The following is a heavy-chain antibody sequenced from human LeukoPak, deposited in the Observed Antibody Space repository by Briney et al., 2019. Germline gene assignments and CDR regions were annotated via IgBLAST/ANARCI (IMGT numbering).Heavy chain of an antibody. CDR2: MNPNSGNT. V-gene: IGHV1-8*01. D-gene: IGHD2-21*02. CDR3: VRGDNVVSTAMLLLRY. J-gene: IGHJ1*01. CDR1: GYTFISHD. Sequence: ASVKVSCKASGYTFISHDINWVRQVPGHGLEWLGWMNPNSGNTGYAQKFQGRVPITRDSSIGTAYLELSSLSSDDTAVYYCVRGDNVVSTAMLLLRYWGQGTLVAVSS.